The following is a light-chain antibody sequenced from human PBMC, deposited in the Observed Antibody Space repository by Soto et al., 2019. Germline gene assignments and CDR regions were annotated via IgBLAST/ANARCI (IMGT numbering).Light chain of an antibody. CDR1: QSVSSSY. CDR2: GAS. Sequence: EIVLTQSPGTLSLSPGERATLSCRASQSVSSSYLAWYQQKPGQAPRLLIYGASSRATGIPDRFSGSGSGTDFTLPISRMKPEDFAVYYCQQYGSSPPWTFGQGTKVEIK. V-gene: IGKV3-20*01. J-gene: IGKJ1*01. CDR3: QQYGSSPPWT.